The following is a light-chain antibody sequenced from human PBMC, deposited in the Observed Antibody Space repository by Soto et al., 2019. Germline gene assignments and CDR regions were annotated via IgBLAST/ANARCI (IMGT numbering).Light chain of an antibody. J-gene: IGKJ3*01. CDR1: QSVSSSY. V-gene: IGKV3-20*01. CDR3: QQYGSSLFT. CDR2: GAS. Sequence: EIVLTQSPGTLSLSPGERATLSCRASQSVSSSYLAWYQQKPGQAPRLLIYGASSRATGIPDRXXGSGSGXXXXXXXXXXEPEDFAVYYCQQYGSSLFTFGPGTKVDIK.